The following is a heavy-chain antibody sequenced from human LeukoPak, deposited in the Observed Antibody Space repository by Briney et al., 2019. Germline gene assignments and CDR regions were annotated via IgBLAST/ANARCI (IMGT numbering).Heavy chain of an antibody. Sequence: PGGSLRLSCAASGFTFSSYSMNWVRQAPGKGLEWVSYISSSSSTIYYADSVKGRFTISRDNAKNSLYLQMNSLRAEDTAVYYCAREVRGSGKNGMDVWGQGTTVTVSS. CDR3: AREVRGSGKNGMDV. J-gene: IGHJ6*02. CDR2: ISSSSSTI. CDR1: GFTFSSYS. D-gene: IGHD3-10*01. V-gene: IGHV3-48*04.